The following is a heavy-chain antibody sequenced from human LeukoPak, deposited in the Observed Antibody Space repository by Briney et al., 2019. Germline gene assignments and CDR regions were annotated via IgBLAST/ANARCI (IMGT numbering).Heavy chain of an antibody. CDR3: ARDRYYGSGSPTSDY. V-gene: IGHV3-7*01. CDR2: MKQDGSEK. Sequence: GGSLRPSCAASGFAFSSYWMSWVRQAPGKGLEWVANMKQDGSEKYYVDSVKGRLTISRDNAKNSLYLQMNSLRAEDTAVYYCARDRYYGSGSPTSDYWGQGTLVTVSS. J-gene: IGHJ4*02. CDR1: GFAFSSYW. D-gene: IGHD3-10*01.